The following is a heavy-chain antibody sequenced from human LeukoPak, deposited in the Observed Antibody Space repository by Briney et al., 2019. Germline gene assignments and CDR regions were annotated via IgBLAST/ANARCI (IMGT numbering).Heavy chain of an antibody. J-gene: IGHJ4*02. CDR3: AKDARRDYYDSSVYPYYFDY. CDR1: GFTFDDYA. V-gene: IGHV3-9*01. D-gene: IGHD3-22*01. CDR2: ISWNSGSI. Sequence: GRSLRLSCAASGFTFDDYAMHWVRQAPGKGLEWVSGISWNSGSIGYADSVKGRFTISRDNAKNSLYLQMNSLRAEDTALYYCAKDARRDYYDSSVYPYYFDYWARGTLVTVSS.